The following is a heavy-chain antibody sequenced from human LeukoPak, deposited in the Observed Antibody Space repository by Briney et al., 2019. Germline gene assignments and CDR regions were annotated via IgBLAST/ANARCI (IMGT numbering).Heavy chain of an antibody. CDR1: GGSISSYY. CDR3: MVAGTRIDC. V-gene: IGHV4-59*01. CDR2: IYYSGST. J-gene: IGHJ4*02. D-gene: IGHD6-19*01. Sequence: SETLSLTCTVSGGSISSYYWSWIRQPPGKGLEWIGYIYYSGSTNYNPSLKSRVTISVDTSKNQFSLKLSSVTAADTAVYYCMVAGTRIDCWGQGTLVTVSS.